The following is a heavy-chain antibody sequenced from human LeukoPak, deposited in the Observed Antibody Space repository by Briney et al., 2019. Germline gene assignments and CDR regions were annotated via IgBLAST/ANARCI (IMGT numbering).Heavy chain of an antibody. CDR3: ARDIPKATVTTLAY. D-gene: IGHD4-17*01. J-gene: IGHJ4*01. CDR2: INPNSGGT. CDR1: GYTFTGYY. Sequence: ASVKVSCKASGYTFTGYYMHWVRQAPGQGLEWMGWINPNSGGTNYAQKFQGRVTMTRDTSISTAYMELSRLRSDDTAVYYCARDIPKATVTTLAYWGQGTRVTVSS. V-gene: IGHV1-2*02.